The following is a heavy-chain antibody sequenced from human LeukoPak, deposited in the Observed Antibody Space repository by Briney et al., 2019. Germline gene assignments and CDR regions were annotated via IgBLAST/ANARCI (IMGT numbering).Heavy chain of an antibody. CDR3: ARHDLGDYYGSGSYPN. J-gene: IGHJ4*02. V-gene: IGHV4-39*01. CDR1: GGSISSSSYY. D-gene: IGHD3-10*01. Sequence: PSETLSLTCTVSGGSISSSSYYWGLIRQPPGKGLEWIGSIYYSGSTYYNPSLKSRVTISVDTSKNQFSLKLSSVTAADTAVYYCARHDLGDYYGSGSYPNWGQGTLVTVSS. CDR2: IYYSGST.